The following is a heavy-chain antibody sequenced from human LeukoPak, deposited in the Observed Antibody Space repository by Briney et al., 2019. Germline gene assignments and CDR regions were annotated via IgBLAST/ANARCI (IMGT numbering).Heavy chain of an antibody. Sequence: PGGSLRLSCAASGFTFSTYAMSWVRQAPGRGLEWVSGIGGSGASTYYADSVKGRFTISRDNSKNTVHLQMDSLRADDTAVYYSAKDRRSGNLGANWYFDLWGRGTLVTVSS. CDR3: AKDRRSGNLGANWYFDL. J-gene: IGHJ2*01. CDR1: GFTFSTYA. CDR2: IGGSGAST. V-gene: IGHV3-23*01. D-gene: IGHD3-16*01.